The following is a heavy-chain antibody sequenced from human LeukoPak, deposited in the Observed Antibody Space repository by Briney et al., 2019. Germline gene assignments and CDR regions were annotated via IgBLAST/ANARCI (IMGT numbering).Heavy chain of an antibody. CDR2: IKSKTDGGTT. D-gene: IGHD3-10*01. V-gene: IGHV3-15*01. CDR1: GFTFSNAW. CDR3: TTYGSGRKFDY. J-gene: IGHJ4*02. Sequence: GGSLRLSCAASGFTFSNAWMSWVRQAPGKGLEWVGRIKSKTDGGTTDYAAPVKGRFTISRDDSKNTLYLQMNGLKSEDTAVYYCTTYGSGRKFDYWGQGILVTVSS.